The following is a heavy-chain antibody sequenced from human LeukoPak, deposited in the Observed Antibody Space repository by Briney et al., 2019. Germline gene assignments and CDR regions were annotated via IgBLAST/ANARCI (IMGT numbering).Heavy chain of an antibody. CDR2: ISGSGGST. Sequence: GGSLRLSCTASGFTFSTYAMSWVRQAPGEGLEWVSSISGSGGSTYYTDSVKGRFTISRDNSKNTLHLQMSSLRAEDTALYYCVKDRCDRTTCPEVWGQGTLVTVSS. J-gene: IGHJ4*02. D-gene: IGHD2-2*01. V-gene: IGHV3-23*01. CDR1: GFTFSTYA. CDR3: VKDRCDRTTCPEV.